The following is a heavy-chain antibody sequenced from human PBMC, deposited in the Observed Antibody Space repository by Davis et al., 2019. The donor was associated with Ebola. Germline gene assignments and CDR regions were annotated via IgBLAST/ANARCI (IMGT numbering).Heavy chain of an antibody. D-gene: IGHD6-19*01. CDR3: ARDRVYSSGYDY. CDR2: INVGNGDT. Sequence: AASALVSCKASGYIFSTSAIHWVRQAPGHGPEWMGWINVGNGDTKYSQKFRDRVTITRDTSASTAYMELSSLRSEDTAVYYCARDRVYSSGYDYWGQGTLVSVSS. J-gene: IGHJ4*02. V-gene: IGHV1-3*01. CDR1: GYIFSTSA.